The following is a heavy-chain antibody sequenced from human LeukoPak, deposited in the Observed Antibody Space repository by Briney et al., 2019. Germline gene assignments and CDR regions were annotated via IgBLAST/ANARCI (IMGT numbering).Heavy chain of an antibody. V-gene: IGHV3-74*01. CDR1: GFTFSNYW. D-gene: IGHD6-19*01. J-gene: IGHJ4*02. Sequence: GGSLRLSCAASGFTFSNYWMHWVRQAPGKGLVWVSRIKGDGSHTIYADSVKGRFTISRDNAKNTLYLQMKSLRAGDTAVYYCARDHGYSSGWYRGDYFDYWGQGTLVTVSS. CDR2: IKGDGSHT. CDR3: ARDHGYSSGWYRGDYFDY.